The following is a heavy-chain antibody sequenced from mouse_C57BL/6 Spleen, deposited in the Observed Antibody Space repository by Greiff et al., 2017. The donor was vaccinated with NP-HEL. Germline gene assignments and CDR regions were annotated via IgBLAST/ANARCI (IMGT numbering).Heavy chain of an antibody. CDR2: IDPETGGT. CDR3: TRGYGNFDFDY. CDR1: GYTFTDYE. Sequence: VQLQQSGAELVRPGASVTLSCKASGYTFTDYEMHWVKQTPVHGLEWIGAIDPETGGTAYNQKFKGKAILTADKSSSTAYMERRSLTSEDSAVYYCTRGYGNFDFDYWGQGTTLTVSS. D-gene: IGHD2-10*02. J-gene: IGHJ2*01. V-gene: IGHV1-15*01.